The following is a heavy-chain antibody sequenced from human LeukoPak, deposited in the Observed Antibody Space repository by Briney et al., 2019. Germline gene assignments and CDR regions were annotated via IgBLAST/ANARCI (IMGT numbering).Heavy chain of an antibody. CDR1: GFTFSSYW. CDR2: IKQDESEK. J-gene: IGHJ5*02. V-gene: IGHV3-7*01. CDR3: AKAGRSFVVVVAAAFDP. D-gene: IGHD2-15*01. Sequence: GGSLRLSCAASGFTFSSYWMSWVRQAPGKGLEWVANIKQDESEKYYVDSVKGRFTISRDNAKNSLYLQMNSLRAEDTAVYYCAKAGRSFVVVVAAAFDPWGQGTLVTVSS.